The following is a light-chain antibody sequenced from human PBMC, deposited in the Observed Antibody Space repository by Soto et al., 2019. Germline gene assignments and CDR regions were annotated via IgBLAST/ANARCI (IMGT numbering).Light chain of an antibody. V-gene: IGKV1-5*01. CDR3: QHYNSYSEA. Sequence: DIQLTQSPSTLSASVGDRVTITCRASQSISYWLAWYQQKPVKAPKVLIYDASTLQSGVPSRFSGSGSGTEFTLTISSLQPDDFATYYCQHYNSYSEAFGQGTKVDIK. CDR2: DAS. CDR1: QSISYW. J-gene: IGKJ1*01.